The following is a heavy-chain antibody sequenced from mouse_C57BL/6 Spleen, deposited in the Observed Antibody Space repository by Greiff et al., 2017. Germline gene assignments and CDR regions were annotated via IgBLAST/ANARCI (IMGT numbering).Heavy chain of an antibody. CDR1: GYTFTSYW. CDR3: AEGQYYYAMDY. CDR2: IHPNSGST. V-gene: IGHV1-64*01. J-gene: IGHJ4*01. D-gene: IGHD3-3*01. Sequence: VQLQQSGAELVKPGASVKLSCKASGYTFTSYWMHWVKQRPGQGLEWIGMIHPNSGSTNYNEKFKSKATLTVDKSSSTAYMQLSSLTSEDSAVYYCAEGQYYYAMDYWGQGTSVTVSS.